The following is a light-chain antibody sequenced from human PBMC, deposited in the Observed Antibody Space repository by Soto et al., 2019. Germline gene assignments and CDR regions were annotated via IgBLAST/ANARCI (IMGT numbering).Light chain of an antibody. V-gene: IGLV2-23*02. CDR1: SGDVGNFNL. J-gene: IGLJ2*01. CDR2: EVT. CDR3: CSYAGCSIYVL. Sequence: QSALTQPASVSGSPGQSITISCTGTSGDVGNFNLVSWYQQHPGKAPNLIIFEVTKRPSGVSNRFSGSKSGNTASLTISGLQAEDAADYYCCSYAGCSIYVLFGGGTKLTVL.